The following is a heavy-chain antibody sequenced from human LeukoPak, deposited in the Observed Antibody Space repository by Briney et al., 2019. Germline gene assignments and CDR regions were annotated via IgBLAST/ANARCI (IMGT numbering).Heavy chain of an antibody. D-gene: IGHD5-18*01. CDR3: ARDKRERGYSYGHDY. V-gene: IGHV4-39*07. CDR1: GDSISSSSSY. CDR2: IYYSGST. Sequence: SETLSLTCSVSGDSISSSSSYWGWIRQPPGKGLEWIGSIYYSGSTYYNTSLKSRVTISVDTSKNQFSLKLNSVTAADTAVYYCARDKRERGYSYGHDYWGQGTLVTVSS. J-gene: IGHJ4*02.